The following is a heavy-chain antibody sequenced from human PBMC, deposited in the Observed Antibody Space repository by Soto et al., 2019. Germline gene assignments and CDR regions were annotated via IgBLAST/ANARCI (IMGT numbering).Heavy chain of an antibody. CDR1: GGSMSSSSYY. J-gene: IGHJ6*02. Sequence: PSETLSLTCTVSGGSMSSSSYYWGWIRQPPGKGLEWIGSIYYSGSTYYNPSLKSRVTISVDTSKNQFSLKLSSVTAADTAVYYCARLRYCISTSCDDYGMDVWGQGTTVTVSS. CDR2: IYYSGST. V-gene: IGHV4-39*01. CDR3: ARLRYCISTSCDDYGMDV. D-gene: IGHD2-2*01.